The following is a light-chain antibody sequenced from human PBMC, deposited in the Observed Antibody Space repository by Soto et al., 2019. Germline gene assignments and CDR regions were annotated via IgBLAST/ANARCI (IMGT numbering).Light chain of an antibody. V-gene: IGKV1-9*01. CDR2: AAS. J-gene: IGKJ1*01. CDR3: QQLSGYPWT. Sequence: DIQLTQSPSFLSASIGDRVTFTCRASQGISSFLAWYQHTPGKAPKLLIYAASTLQSGVPSRFSGSGSGREFTLTISSPQPEDVATYYCQQLSGYPWTFGQGTKVEIK. CDR1: QGISSF.